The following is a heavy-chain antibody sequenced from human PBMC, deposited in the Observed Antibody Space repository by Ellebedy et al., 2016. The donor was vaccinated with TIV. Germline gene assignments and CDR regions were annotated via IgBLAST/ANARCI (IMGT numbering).Heavy chain of an antibody. V-gene: IGHV1-18*01. CDR3: ARDMVQGMVARYLWFDY. CDR2: ISAYTGNT. CDR1: GYTFSSYG. Sequence: ASVKVSCKASGYTFSSYGISWVRQAPGQGLEWMGWISAYTGNTDYAQRFQGRVTVTIDTSTTTVYMEMRSLRSDDTGVYYCARDMVQGMVARYLWFDYWGQGTLVTVSS. J-gene: IGHJ4*02. D-gene: IGHD1-26*01.